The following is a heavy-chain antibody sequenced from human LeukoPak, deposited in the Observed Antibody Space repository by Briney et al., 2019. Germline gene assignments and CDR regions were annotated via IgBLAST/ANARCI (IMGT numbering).Heavy chain of an antibody. D-gene: IGHD3-22*01. Sequence: SETLSLTCTVSGASISSYYWSWIRQPPGKGLEWIGDIYYSGRIKYNPSLKSRVTMSVDTSNNHFSLKHSSVTPADTAIYYCARENPSGYYNRPIDYWGQGTLVTVSS. CDR2: IYYSGRI. CDR1: GASISSYY. V-gene: IGHV4-59*01. CDR3: ARENPSGYYNRPIDY. J-gene: IGHJ4*02.